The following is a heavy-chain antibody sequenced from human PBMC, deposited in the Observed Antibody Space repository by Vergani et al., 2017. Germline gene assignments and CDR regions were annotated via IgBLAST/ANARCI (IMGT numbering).Heavy chain of an antibody. V-gene: IGHV1-8*01. CDR2: MNPNSGNT. J-gene: IGHJ6*03. D-gene: IGHD2-2*02. CDR1: GYTFTSYD. Sequence: QVQLVQSGAEVKKPGASVKVSCKASGYTFTSYDINWVRQATGQGLEWMGWMNPNSGNTGYAQKFQGRVTMTRNTSISTAYMELSSLRSEDTAVYYCARGGGYCSSTSCYTGENYYCYYMDVWGKGTTVTVSS. CDR3: ARGGGYCSSTSCYTGENYYCYYMDV.